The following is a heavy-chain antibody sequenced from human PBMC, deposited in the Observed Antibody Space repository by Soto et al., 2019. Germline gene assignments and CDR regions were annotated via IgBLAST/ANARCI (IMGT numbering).Heavy chain of an antibody. CDR1: GFTFSDYY. CDR3: ARLQYRNGYYPFDY. D-gene: IGHD5-18*01. Sequence: GGSLRLSCAASGFTFSDYYMTWIRQAPGKGLEWVSYISSSGSTIYYADSVKGRFTISRDNAKNSLYLQMNSLRDDDTAVYSCARLQYRNGYYPFDYWGQGALVTVYS. J-gene: IGHJ4*02. V-gene: IGHV3-11*01. CDR2: ISSSGSTI.